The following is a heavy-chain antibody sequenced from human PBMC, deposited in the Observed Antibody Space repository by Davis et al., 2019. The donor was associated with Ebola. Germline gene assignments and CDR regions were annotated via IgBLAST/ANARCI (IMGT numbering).Heavy chain of an antibody. J-gene: IGHJ4*02. D-gene: IGHD4-23*01. CDR3: ASTKVVTLVY. Sequence: AASVKVSCKASGYTFTGYYMHWVRQAPGQGLEWMGGIIPIFGTANYAQKFQGRVTITADKSTSTAYMELSSLRSEDTAVYYCASTKVVTLVYWGQGTLVTVSS. CDR1: GYTFTGYY. V-gene: IGHV1-69*06. CDR2: IIPIFGTA.